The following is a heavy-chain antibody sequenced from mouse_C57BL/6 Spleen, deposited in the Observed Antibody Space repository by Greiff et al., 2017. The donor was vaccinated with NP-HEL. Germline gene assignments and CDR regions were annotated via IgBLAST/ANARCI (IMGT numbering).Heavy chain of an antibody. V-gene: IGHV1-26*01. CDR3: ARGDYSNYRFDY. CDR1: GYTFTDYY. J-gene: IGHJ2*01. D-gene: IGHD2-5*01. CDR2: IIPNNGGT. Sequence: EVQLQQSGPELVKPGASVKISCKASGYTFTDYYMNWVKQSHGKSLEWIGDIIPNNGGTSYNQKFKGKATLTVDKSSSTAYMQLRSLTSEDAAVYYCARGDYSNYRFDYWGQGTTLTVSS.